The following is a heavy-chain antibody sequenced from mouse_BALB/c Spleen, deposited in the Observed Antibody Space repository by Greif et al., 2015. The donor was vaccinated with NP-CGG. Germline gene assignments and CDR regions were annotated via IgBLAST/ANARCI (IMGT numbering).Heavy chain of an antibody. Sequence: EVQLQQSGTVLARPGASVKMSCKASGYTFTSYWMRWVKQRPGQGLEWIGAIFPGNSDTSYNQKFKGKAKLTAVTSTSPAYMELSSLTNVDSAVYSCTRGYNGTEYYFDYWGQGTTLTVSS. CDR2: IFPGNSDT. CDR3: TRGYNGTEYYFDY. J-gene: IGHJ2*01. V-gene: IGHV1-5*01. D-gene: IGHD2-14*01. CDR1: GYTFTSYW.